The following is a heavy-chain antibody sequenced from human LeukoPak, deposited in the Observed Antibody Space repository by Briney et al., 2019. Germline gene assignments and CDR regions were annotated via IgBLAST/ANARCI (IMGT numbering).Heavy chain of an antibody. V-gene: IGHV3-66*01. D-gene: IGHD3-10*01. CDR3: ARESGSGSRGFDY. J-gene: IGHJ4*02. CDR1: GFTVSSIY. Sequence: GGSLRLSRAASGFTVSSIYMNWVRQAPGKGLEWVSVIYTGGGTYYADSVKDRFTISRDNSKNTLYLQMNSLRAEDTAVYYCARESGSGSRGFDYWGQGTPVTVSS. CDR2: IYTGGGT.